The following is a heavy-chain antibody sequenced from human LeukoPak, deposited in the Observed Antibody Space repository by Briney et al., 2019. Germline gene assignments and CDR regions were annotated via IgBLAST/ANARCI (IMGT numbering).Heavy chain of an antibody. J-gene: IGHJ4*02. V-gene: IGHV3-21*01. CDR2: ITSSSTYI. D-gene: IGHD3-22*01. CDR1: GFIFSSYG. Sequence: GGSLKLSCAASGFIFSSYGMNWVRQAPGEGLEWVSSITSSSTYIYYVDSVKVRLTFSRDNAKNSLYLQMNSLRAEDTALYYCARDTYESSGSLDYWGQGTLVTVSS. CDR3: ARDTYESSGSLDY.